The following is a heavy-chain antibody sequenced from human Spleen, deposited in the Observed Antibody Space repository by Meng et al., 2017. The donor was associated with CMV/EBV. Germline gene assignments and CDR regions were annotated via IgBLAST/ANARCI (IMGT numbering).Heavy chain of an antibody. D-gene: IGHD1-7*01. CDR3: AKVKDNWNYEAFDY. CDR1: GFTFSSYA. J-gene: IGHJ4*02. CDR2: IRYDGSYK. Sequence: GGSLRLSCAASGFTFSSYAMSWVRQAPGKGLAWVAFIRYDGSYKYYADSVKGRFTISRDNSKNTLYLQMNSLRAEDTAVYYCAKVKDNWNYEAFDYWGQGMMVTVSS. V-gene: IGHV3-30*02.